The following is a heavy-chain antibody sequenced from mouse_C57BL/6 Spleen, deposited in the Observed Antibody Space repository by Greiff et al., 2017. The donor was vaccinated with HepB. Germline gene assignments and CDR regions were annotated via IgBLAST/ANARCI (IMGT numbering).Heavy chain of an antibody. CDR1: GYAFTNYL. V-gene: IGHV1-54*01. J-gene: IGHJ2*01. CDR3: AREGLRYYYFDY. D-gene: IGHD3-3*01. CDR2: INPGSGGT. Sequence: QVQLQQSGAELVRPGTSVKVSCTASGYAFTNYLIEWVKQRPGQGLEWIGVINPGSGGTNYNEKFKGKATLTADKSSSTAYMQLSSLTSEDSAVYFCAREGLRYYYFDYWGQGTTLTVSS.